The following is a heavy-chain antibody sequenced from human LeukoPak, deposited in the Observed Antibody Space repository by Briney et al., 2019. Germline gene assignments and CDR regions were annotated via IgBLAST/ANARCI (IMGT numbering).Heavy chain of an antibody. V-gene: IGHV3-30-3*01. CDR2: ISYDGSNK. D-gene: IGHD3-22*01. Sequence: GGSLRLSCAASGFTFSSYAMHWVRQAPGKGLEWVAVISYDGSNKYYADSVRGRFTISRDNSKNTLYLQMNSLRAEDTAVYYCATERRSSGYLFDYWGQGTLVTVSS. J-gene: IGHJ4*02. CDR1: GFTFSSYA. CDR3: ATERRSSGYLFDY.